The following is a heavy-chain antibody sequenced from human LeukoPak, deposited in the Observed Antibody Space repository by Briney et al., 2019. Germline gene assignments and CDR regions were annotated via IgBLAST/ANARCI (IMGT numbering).Heavy chain of an antibody. CDR2: IWYDGSNK. J-gene: IGHJ3*02. D-gene: IGHD3-22*01. CDR3: ARDRITMIVVADWGDGAFDI. Sequence: PGGSLRLSCAASGFTLSSYGMHWVRQAPGKGLEWVAVIWYDGSNKYYADSVKGRFTISRDNSKNTLYLQMNSLRAEDTAVYYCARDRITMIVVADWGDGAFDIWGQGTMVTVSS. CDR1: GFTLSSYG. V-gene: IGHV3-33*01.